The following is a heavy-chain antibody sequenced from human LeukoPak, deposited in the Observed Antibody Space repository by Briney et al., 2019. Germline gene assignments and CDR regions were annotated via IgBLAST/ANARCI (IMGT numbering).Heavy chain of an antibody. CDR1: GFTFSGYD. CDR3: ARGLAYFLDY. V-gene: IGHV3-21*01. Sequence: GGSLRLSCAASGFTFSGYDMNWVRQAPGKGLEWVSSISGSSSYIYYADSMKGRFTISRDNGKNSLYLQMNSLRAEDTAVYYCARGLAYFLDYWGQGTLVTVSS. D-gene: IGHD6-19*01. CDR2: ISGSSSYI. J-gene: IGHJ4*01.